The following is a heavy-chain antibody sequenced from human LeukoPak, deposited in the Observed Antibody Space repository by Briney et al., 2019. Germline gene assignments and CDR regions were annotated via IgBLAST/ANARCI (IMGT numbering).Heavy chain of an antibody. CDR1: GFTASSNY. J-gene: IGHJ4*02. CDR3: ARENYGDYPEDY. V-gene: IGHV3-66*02. CDR2: IYSGGST. D-gene: IGHD4-17*01. Sequence: GGSLRLSCAASGFTASSNYMSWVRQAPGKGLEWVSVIYSGGSTYYADSVKGRFTISRDNSKNTLYLQMNSLRAEDTAVYYCARENYGDYPEDYWGQGTLVTVSS.